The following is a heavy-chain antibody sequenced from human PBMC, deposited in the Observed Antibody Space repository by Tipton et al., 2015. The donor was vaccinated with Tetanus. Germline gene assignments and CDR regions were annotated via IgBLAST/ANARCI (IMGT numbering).Heavy chain of an antibody. CDR1: GFTFSSFW. Sequence: GSLRLSCAASGFTFSSFWMSWVRQAPGKGLEWVANIKQDGSEKYYVDSVKGRFTISRDNAKNSLYLQISGLRAEDTAVYYCARMPWYSGSYGGGEYWGQGTLVTVSS. CDR3: ARMPWYSGSYGGGEY. J-gene: IGHJ4*02. D-gene: IGHD1-26*01. CDR2: IKQDGSEK. V-gene: IGHV3-7*01.